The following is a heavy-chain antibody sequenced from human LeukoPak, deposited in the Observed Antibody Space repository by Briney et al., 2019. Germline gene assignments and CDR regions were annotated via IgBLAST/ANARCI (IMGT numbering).Heavy chain of an antibody. Sequence: GGSLRLSCAASGFTFTDFWMGWFRQAPGKGPEWVANINKDESQKYYVDSVRGRFTISRDNAKNSLYQQMNSLRAEDTAVYYCTREKVWGKGTTVIVSS. J-gene: IGHJ6*04. CDR3: TREKV. CDR2: INKDESQK. CDR1: GFTFTDFW. V-gene: IGHV3-7*01.